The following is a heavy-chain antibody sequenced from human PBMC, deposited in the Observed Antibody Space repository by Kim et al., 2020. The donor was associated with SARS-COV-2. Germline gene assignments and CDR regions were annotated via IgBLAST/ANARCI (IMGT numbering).Heavy chain of an antibody. CDR1: GFTFSSYA. CDR3: ARGLKMVRGVNYNWFDP. V-gene: IGHV3-30-3*01. CDR2: ISYDGSNK. J-gene: IGHJ5*02. D-gene: IGHD3-10*01. Sequence: GGSLRLSCAASGFTFSSYAMHWVRQAPGKGLEWVAVISYDGSNKYYADSVKGRFTISRDNSKNTLYLQMNSLRAEDTAVYYCARGLKMVRGVNYNWFDP.